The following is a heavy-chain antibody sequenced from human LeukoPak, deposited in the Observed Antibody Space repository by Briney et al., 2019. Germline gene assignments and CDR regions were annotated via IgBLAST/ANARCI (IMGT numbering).Heavy chain of an antibody. Sequence: PGGSLRLSCAASGFTFSSYWMHWVRQAPGKGLEWVSGIGGNADNTYYADSVKGRFTISRDDSKNTLYLQMHSLRAEDAAVYYCARGGEYYDLSTNTDYWGQGTLVTVSS. D-gene: IGHD3-3*01. CDR2: IGGNADNT. V-gene: IGHV3-23*01. J-gene: IGHJ4*02. CDR3: ARGGEYYDLSTNTDY. CDR1: GFTFSSYW.